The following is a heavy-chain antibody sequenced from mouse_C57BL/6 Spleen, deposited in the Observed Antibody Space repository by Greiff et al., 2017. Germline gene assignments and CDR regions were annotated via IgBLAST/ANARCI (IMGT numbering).Heavy chain of an antibody. CDR3: ARHERAYGYDGYYYAMDY. D-gene: IGHD2-2*01. V-gene: IGHV1-62-2*01. CDR1: GYTFTEYT. Sequence: VQLQQSGAELVKPGASVKLSCKASGYTFTEYTIHWVKQRSGQGLEWIGWFYPGSGSIQYNEKFKDKATLTADKSSSTVYMELSRLTSEDSAVYFCARHERAYGYDGYYYAMDYWGQGTSVTVSS. CDR2: FYPGSGSI. J-gene: IGHJ4*01.